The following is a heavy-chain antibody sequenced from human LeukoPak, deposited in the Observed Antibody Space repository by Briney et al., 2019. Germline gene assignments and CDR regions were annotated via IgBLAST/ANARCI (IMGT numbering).Heavy chain of an antibody. J-gene: IGHJ3*02. V-gene: IGHV4-39*07. D-gene: IGHD2-2*01. CDR2: IYYSGST. CDR1: GGSISSSSYY. CDR3: ARALVPAAMSGGPAFDI. Sequence: SETLSLTCTVSGGSISSSSYYWGWIRQPPGKGLERIGSIYYSGSTYYNPSLKSRVTISVDTSKNQFSLKLSSVTAADTAVYYCARALVPAAMSGGPAFDIWGQGTMVTVSS.